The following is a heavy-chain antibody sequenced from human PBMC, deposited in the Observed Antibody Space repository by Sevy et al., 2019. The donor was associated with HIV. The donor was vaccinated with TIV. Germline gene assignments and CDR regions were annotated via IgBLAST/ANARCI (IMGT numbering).Heavy chain of an antibody. D-gene: IGHD6-6*01. CDR3: ARDRKYPLYYFDY. V-gene: IGHV4-38-2*02. CDR1: GYSIRNGYY. Sequence: SETLSLTCTVSGYSIRNGYYWAWIRQPPGKGLEWIGSIHYSGITHYNPSLKSRVIISVDTSKNQVSLELSSVTAADTAMYYCARDRKYPLYYFDYWGQGILVTVSS. CDR2: IHYSGIT. J-gene: IGHJ4*02.